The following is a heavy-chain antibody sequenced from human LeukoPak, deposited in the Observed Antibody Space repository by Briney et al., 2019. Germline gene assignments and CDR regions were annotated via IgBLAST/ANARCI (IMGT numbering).Heavy chain of an antibody. CDR1: GLTFSNYY. CDR3: ARDRRGEESPYNWFDP. V-gene: IGHV3-7*01. J-gene: IGHJ5*02. D-gene: IGHD3-10*01. Sequence: PGGSLRLSCAASGLTFSNYYMSWVRQAPGKGLEWVANIKQDGSEKNYVDSVKGRFTISRDNAKNSLYLQMNGLRAEDTAVYYCARDRRGEESPYNWFDPWGQGTLVTVSS. CDR2: IKQDGSEK.